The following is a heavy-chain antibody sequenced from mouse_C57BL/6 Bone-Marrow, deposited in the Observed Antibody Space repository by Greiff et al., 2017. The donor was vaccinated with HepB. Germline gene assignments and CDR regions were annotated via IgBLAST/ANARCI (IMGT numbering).Heavy chain of an antibody. CDR2: ISNGGGST. CDR3: ARLGSYYGNLLAMDY. J-gene: IGHJ4*01. D-gene: IGHD2-1*01. CDR1: GFTFSDYY. V-gene: IGHV5-12*01. Sequence: EVQGVESGGGLVQPGGSLKLSCAASGFTFSDYYMYWVRQTPEKRLEWVAYISNGGGSTYYPDTVKGRYTISRDNDKNTLYLQMSRLKSEDTAMYYCARLGSYYGNLLAMDYWGQGTSVTVSS.